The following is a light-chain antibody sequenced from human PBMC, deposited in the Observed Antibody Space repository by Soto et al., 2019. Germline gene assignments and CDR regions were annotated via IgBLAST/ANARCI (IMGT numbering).Light chain of an antibody. CDR2: GAS. J-gene: IGKJ4*01. CDR1: QSVSSSY. CDR3: HQYYSSPTT. V-gene: IGKV3-20*01. Sequence: ELVMTQAPATLSVYAGERGTLCCRVSQSVSSSYLTWYQQKPGQAPRLLIYGASTRAAGIPDRFSGSGSGTDFTLTIDRLEPEDFAVYYCHQYYSSPTTFGGGTKVDIK.